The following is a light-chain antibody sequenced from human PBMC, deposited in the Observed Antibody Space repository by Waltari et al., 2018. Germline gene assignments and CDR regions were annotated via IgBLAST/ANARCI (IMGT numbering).Light chain of an antibody. CDR3: SSYTSSSTRV. CDR1: SRDVGHSNY. V-gene: IGLV2-14*01. J-gene: IGLJ3*02. Sequence: QSALTQPASVSGSPGQSITISCTGTSRDVGHSNYVPWYQQHPGKAPKLMIYEVSNRPSGVSNRFSGSKSGNTASLTISGLQAEDEADYYCSSYTSSSTRVFGGGTKLTVL. CDR2: EVS.